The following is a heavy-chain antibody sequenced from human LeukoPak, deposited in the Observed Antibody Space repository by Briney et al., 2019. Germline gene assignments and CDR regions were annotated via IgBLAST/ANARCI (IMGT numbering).Heavy chain of an antibody. CDR3: ARVRTALTNWFDP. CDR1: GFTFSSYE. CDR2: IYSGGST. Sequence: GGSLRLSCAASGFTFSSYEMNWVRQAPGKGLEWVSAIYSGGSTYYADSVKGRFTISRDNSKNTLSLQMNSLRAEDTAVYYCARVRTALTNWFDPWGQGTLVTVAS. D-gene: IGHD2-21*02. J-gene: IGHJ5*02. V-gene: IGHV3-66*01.